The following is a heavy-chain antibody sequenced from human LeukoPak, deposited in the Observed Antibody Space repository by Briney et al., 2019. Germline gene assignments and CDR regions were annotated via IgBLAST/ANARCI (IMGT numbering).Heavy chain of an antibody. CDR2: ITSSSTYV. V-gene: IGHV3-21*01. J-gene: IGHJ4*02. CDR3: AGALDYYDHTGPLDY. D-gene: IGHD3-22*01. CDR1: GFTFSDYP. Sequence: PGGSLRLFCAACGFTFSDYPMICVPQAAGKGLVCVSSITSSSTYVYYADSVKGRFTISRDTAENPLPLQMNSLRAEDTAVYYCAGALDYYDHTGPLDYWGQGTLVTVSS.